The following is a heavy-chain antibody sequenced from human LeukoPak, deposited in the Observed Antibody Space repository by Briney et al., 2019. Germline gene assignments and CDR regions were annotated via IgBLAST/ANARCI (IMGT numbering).Heavy chain of an antibody. V-gene: IGHV3-48*01. CDR2: ISSSSSTI. D-gene: IGHD5-18*01. Sequence: PGGSLRLSCAASRFTFSSYAMSWVRQAPGKGLEWVSSISSSSSTIYYADSVKGRFTISRDNAKNSLYLQMNSLRAEDTAVYYCARVLYSYARGDGMDVWGQGTTVTVSS. CDR1: RFTFSSYA. CDR3: ARVLYSYARGDGMDV. J-gene: IGHJ6*02.